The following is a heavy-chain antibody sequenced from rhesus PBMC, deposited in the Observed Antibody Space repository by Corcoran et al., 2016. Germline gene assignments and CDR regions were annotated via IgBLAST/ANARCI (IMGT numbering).Heavy chain of an antibody. V-gene: IGHV4S12*01. J-gene: IGHJ5-2*02. CDR1: GVSISGYYY. CDR2: IYSNSEST. CDR3: ARVGMTTVAMDV. D-gene: IGHD4-29*01. Sequence: QVQLQESGPGVVKPSETLSLTCAVSGVSISGYYYWSWIRQPPGKGLEWIGSIYSNSESTNYNPSLKSRVTISKDTSKNQFSLKLSSVTATDTAVYYCARVGMTTVAMDVWGRGVLVTVSS.